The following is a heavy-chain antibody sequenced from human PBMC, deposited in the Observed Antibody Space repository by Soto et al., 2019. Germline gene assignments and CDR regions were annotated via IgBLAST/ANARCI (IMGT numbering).Heavy chain of an antibody. CDR1: VFTFTSYA. CDR3: AKESVVVPVAMDY. V-gene: IGHV3-23*01. CDR2: ISGSGART. D-gene: IGHD2-2*01. J-gene: IGHJ4*02. Sequence: EVQLLESGGGLVQRGGSLRLSCAASVFTFTSYAMSWVRQAPGKGLEWVSGISGSGARTYYADSVKGRFTVSRDNSKNTLYLQMNSLRAEDTAVYYCAKESVVVPVAMDYWGQGTLVTVSS.